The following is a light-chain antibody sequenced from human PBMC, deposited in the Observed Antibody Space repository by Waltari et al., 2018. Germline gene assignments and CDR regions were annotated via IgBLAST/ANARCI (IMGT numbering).Light chain of an antibody. CDR2: DAS. J-gene: IGKJ2*01. Sequence: ERVMTQSPVTLSVSPGETATLSCRASQSASTNSAWYQQKAGQAPRLLIYDASIRATGVPARFSGSGAGTEFTLTITGLQSEDFAVYYCQQYNNWLYTFGQGTKLEIK. CDR1: QSASTN. CDR3: QQYNNWLYT. V-gene: IGKV3-15*01.